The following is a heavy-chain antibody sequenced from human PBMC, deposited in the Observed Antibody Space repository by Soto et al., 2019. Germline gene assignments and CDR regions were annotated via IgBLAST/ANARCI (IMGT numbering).Heavy chain of an antibody. CDR2: IYPGDSDT. CDR1: GDSFIGYG. V-gene: IGHV5-51*01. CDR3: ARSPQAIVVVPADY. D-gene: IGHD2-2*01. J-gene: IGHJ4*02. Sequence: GESLKISCKGAGDSFIGYGICWVRQMTGKGLEWMGIIYPGDSDTRYSPSFQGQVTISADKSISTAYLQWSSLKASDTAMYYCARSPQAIVVVPADYWGQGTLVTVSS.